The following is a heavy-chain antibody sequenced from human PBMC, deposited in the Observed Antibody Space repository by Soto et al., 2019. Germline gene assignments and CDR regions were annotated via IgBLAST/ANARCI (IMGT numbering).Heavy chain of an antibody. V-gene: IGHV3-11*01. Sequence: GGSXRLSWAASGFTCSDSYVSWVRHAPGKGLEWISYITLSGNTVYYADSLKGRFTISRDNAKNSLYLQMNRLGAEDTAVYYCARVSWREKYGMDVWGQGTTVTVSS. CDR2: ITLSGNTV. J-gene: IGHJ6*02. CDR1: GFTCSDSY. CDR3: ARVSWREKYGMDV.